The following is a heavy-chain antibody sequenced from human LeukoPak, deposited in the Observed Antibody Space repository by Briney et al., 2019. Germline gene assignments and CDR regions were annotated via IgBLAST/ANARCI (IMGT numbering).Heavy chain of an antibody. V-gene: IGHV3-30*02. D-gene: IGHD3-10*01. CDR2: IRYDGSNK. J-gene: IGHJ4*02. CDR1: GFTFSSYW. Sequence: PGGSLRLSCAASGFTFSSYWMSWVRQAPGKGLEWVAFIRYDGSNKYYADSVKGRFTISRDNSKNTLFLQMSSLSAEDTAVYYCAKDSRTYFYGSGSFSLPKRPLGYFDHWGQGTLVTVSA. CDR3: AKDSRTYFYGSGSFSLPKRPLGYFDH.